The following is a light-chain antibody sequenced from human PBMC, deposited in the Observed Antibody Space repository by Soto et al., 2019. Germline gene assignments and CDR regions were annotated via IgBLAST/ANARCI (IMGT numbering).Light chain of an antibody. J-gene: IGLJ3*02. Sequence: QSVLTQPPSASGTPGQRVIISCSGSTSNFGGNSANWYQQFPGTAPKVLIYSNNQRPSGVPDRFSGSKSGTSASLAISGLQTEDEADYYCAAWDDSLNGWVFGAGTKLTVL. CDR3: AAWDDSLNGWV. CDR1: TSNFGGNS. CDR2: SNN. V-gene: IGLV1-44*01.